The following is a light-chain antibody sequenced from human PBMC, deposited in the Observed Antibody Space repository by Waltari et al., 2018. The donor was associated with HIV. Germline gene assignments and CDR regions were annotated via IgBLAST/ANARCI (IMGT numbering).Light chain of an antibody. J-gene: IGKJ1*01. V-gene: IGKV3-15*01. CDR3: QQYDYWPPWT. CDR2: GAS. Sequence: EVLLTQSPATLSVSPGDRTTLSCRASQSVRTNLAWYQQRPDQPPRLLIYGASTRATGIAARFSGSGSGTEFTLTINSLQSEDYAVYYCQQYDYWPPWTFGQGTKVEMK. CDR1: QSVRTN.